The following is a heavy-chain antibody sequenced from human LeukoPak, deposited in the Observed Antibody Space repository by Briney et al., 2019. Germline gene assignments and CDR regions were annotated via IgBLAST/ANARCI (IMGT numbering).Heavy chain of an antibody. CDR3: ARGIVGATRAHDY. CDR2: ISSSSSYI. V-gene: IGHV3-21*01. J-gene: IGHJ4*02. D-gene: IGHD1-26*01. CDR1: GFTFSSYS. Sequence: GGSLRLSCAVSGFTFSSYSMNWVRQAPGKGLEWVSSISSSSSYIYYADSVKGRFTISRDNAKNSLYLQMNSLRAEDTAAYYCARGIVGATRAHDYWGQGTLVTVSS.